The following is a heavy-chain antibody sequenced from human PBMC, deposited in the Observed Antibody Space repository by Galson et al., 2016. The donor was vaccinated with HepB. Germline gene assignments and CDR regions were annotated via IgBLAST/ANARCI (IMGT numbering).Heavy chain of an antibody. CDR1: GFSLDDYA. CDR2: ISYNSYYI. V-gene: IGHV3-9*01. Sequence: SLRLSCAASGFSLDDYAMHWVRQAPGMGLEWVSGISYNSYYIAYADSVRGRFTISRDNAKNSLFLQLNSLTPEDTALYYCARALRSAGTCYSDSSNFDYWGQGTLVTVSS. J-gene: IGHJ4*02. D-gene: IGHD2-15*01. CDR3: ARALRSAGTCYSDSSNFDY.